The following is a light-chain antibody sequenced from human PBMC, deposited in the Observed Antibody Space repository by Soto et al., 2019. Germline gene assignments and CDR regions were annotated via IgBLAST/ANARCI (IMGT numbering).Light chain of an antibody. CDR1: NSNIGNSY. J-gene: IGLJ2*01. CDR3: GAWDSSLSVVV. V-gene: IGLV1-51*01. Sequence: QSVLTQPPSVSAAPGQKVTISCSGGNSNIGNSYVSWYQQLPGTVPKLLIYDNTKRRSGIPDRFSGSKSGTSATLAITGLQAGDEADYFCGAWDSSLSVVVFGGGTKVTVL. CDR2: DNT.